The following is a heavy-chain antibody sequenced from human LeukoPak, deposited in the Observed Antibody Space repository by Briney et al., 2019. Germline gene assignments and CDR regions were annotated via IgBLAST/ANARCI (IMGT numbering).Heavy chain of an antibody. J-gene: IGHJ6*03. Sequence: ASVKVSCKASDYTFTSYGISWVRQAPGQGLEWMGWISAYNGNTNYAQKLQGRVTMTTDTSTSTAYMELRSLRSDDTAVYYCARDRHIAAAVYYYYMDVWGKGTPVTVSS. D-gene: IGHD6-13*01. CDR2: ISAYNGNT. CDR3: ARDRHIAAAVYYYYMDV. CDR1: DYTFTSYG. V-gene: IGHV1-18*01.